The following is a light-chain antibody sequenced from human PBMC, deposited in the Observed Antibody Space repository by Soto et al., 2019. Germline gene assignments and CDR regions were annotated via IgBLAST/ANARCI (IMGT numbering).Light chain of an antibody. J-gene: IGLJ1*01. V-gene: IGLV2-11*01. CDR3: CSYAGSYPYV. CDR2: DVS. Sequence: QSALTQPLSVSGSPGHSVTISCTGTSSDVGGYNYVSWYQQHPGKAPKLMIYDVSKRPSGVPDRFSGSKSGNTASLTISGLQAEDEADYYCCSYAGSYPYVFGTGTKVTVL. CDR1: SSDVGGYNY.